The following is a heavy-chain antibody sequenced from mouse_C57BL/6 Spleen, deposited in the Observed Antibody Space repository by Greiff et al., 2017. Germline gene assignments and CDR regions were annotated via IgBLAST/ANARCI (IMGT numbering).Heavy chain of an antibody. J-gene: IGHJ1*03. D-gene: IGHD1-1*01. CDR1: GYAFSSSW. Sequence: QVQLQQSGPELVKPGASVKISCKASGYAFSSSWMNWVKQRPGKGLEWIGRIYPGDGDTNYNGKFKGKVTLTADKSPSTAYMQLSSLTSEDSAVYFGAREMGFDGSSNWYFDVWGTGTTVTVSS. CDR2: IYPGDGDT. V-gene: IGHV1-82*01. CDR3: AREMGFDGSSNWYFDV.